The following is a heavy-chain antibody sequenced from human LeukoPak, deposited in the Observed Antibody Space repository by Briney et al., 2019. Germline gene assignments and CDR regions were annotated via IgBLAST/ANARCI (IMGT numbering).Heavy chain of an antibody. Sequence: SETLSLTCTVSGGSISSHYWIWIRQPAGKGLEWIGRIYSRGSTNYNPSLTSRVTMSVDTSKNQFSLKLSSVTAADTAVYYCAKERGIGGTNTFDNWGQGTLVTVSS. CDR3: AKERGIGGTNTFDN. D-gene: IGHD1-1*01. J-gene: IGHJ4*02. CDR1: GGSISSHY. V-gene: IGHV4-4*07. CDR2: IYSRGST.